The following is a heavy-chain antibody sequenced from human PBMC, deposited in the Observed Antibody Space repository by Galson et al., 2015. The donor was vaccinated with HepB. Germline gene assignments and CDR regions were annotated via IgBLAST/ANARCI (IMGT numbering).Heavy chain of an antibody. Sequence: SLRLSCAASGFTFSSYGMHWVRQAPGKGLEWVAVISYDGSNKYYADSVKGRFTISRDNSKNTLYLQMNSLRAEDTAVYYCAKDRGSIVVVPAAIGVDYWGQGTLVTVSS. V-gene: IGHV3-30*18. CDR3: AKDRGSIVVVPAAIGVDY. CDR1: GFTFSSYG. D-gene: IGHD2-2*02. J-gene: IGHJ4*02. CDR2: ISYDGSNK.